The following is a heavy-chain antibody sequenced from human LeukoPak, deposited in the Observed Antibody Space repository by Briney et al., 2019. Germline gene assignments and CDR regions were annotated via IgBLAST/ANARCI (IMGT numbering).Heavy chain of an antibody. D-gene: IGHD2-15*01. V-gene: IGHV1-46*01. CDR3: ARGYCSGGSCFDY. J-gene: IGHJ4*02. CDR1: GYTFTSYY. CDR2: INPGGGST. Sequence: SVKVSCKASGYTFTSYYMHWVRQAPGQGLEWMGIINPGGGSTSYAQKFRGRVTMTRDTSTSTVYMELSSLRSEDTAVYYCARGYCSGGSCFDYWGQGTLVTVSS.